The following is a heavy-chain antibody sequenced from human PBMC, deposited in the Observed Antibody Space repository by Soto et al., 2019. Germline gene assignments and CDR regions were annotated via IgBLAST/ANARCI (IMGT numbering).Heavy chain of an antibody. CDR3: ARDHRQQWMVHYYHYGMEV. Sequence: VGSLRLSCASSVCTFSSYGMHCVRHSPGKWLEWVAVIWYDGSNKYYADSVKGRFTISRDNSKNTLYLQMNSLRAEDTAVYYCARDHRQQWMVHYYHYGMEVWGQATTVSVSS. J-gene: IGHJ6*01. V-gene: IGHV3-33*01. CDR2: IWYDGSNK. CDR1: VCTFSSYG. D-gene: IGHD6-19*01.